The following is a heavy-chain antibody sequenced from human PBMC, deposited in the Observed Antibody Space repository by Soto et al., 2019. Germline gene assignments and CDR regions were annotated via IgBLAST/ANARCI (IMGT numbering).Heavy chain of an antibody. D-gene: IGHD3-9*01. V-gene: IGHV1-18*01. Sequence: ASVKVSCKASGYTFTSYGISWVRQAPGQGLERIRWISAYNGNTNYAQKLQGRATMTTDTSTNTAYMELRSLRSDDPAVYYCARGDYDMLTGSPGHNWGQGILVSVS. J-gene: IGHJ4*02. CDR3: ARGDYDMLTGSPGHN. CDR1: GYTFTSYG. CDR2: ISAYNGNT.